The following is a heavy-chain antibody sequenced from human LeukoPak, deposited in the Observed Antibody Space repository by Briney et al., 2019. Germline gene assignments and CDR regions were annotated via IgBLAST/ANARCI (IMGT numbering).Heavy chain of an antibody. Sequence: ASVRVSCKPSGLTFKHYYIHWVRQAPGQGLEWMGWLNPYSGGTNYAQKFQGRVTLTRDTSITTAYMDLSSPTSDDTALYYCARALTRYSTAWYGYGDQGTLITVSA. D-gene: IGHD6-19*01. CDR2: LNPYSGGT. J-gene: IGHJ4*02. CDR3: ARALTRYSTAWYGY. CDR1: GLTFKHYY. V-gene: IGHV1-2*02.